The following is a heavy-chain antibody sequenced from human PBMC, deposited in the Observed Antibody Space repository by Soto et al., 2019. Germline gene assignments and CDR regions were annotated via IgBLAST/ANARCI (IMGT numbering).Heavy chain of an antibody. CDR1: GYTFTSYG. D-gene: IGHD2-15*01. CDR3: ARDDSGGSCYLSY. V-gene: IGHV1-18*01. Sequence: VASVKVCCKASGYTFTSYGISWVRQDPGQGLEWMGWISAYNGNTNYAQKLQGRVTMTTDTSTSTAYMELRSLRSDDTAVYYCARDDSGGSCYLSYWGQGTLVTVSS. CDR2: ISAYNGNT. J-gene: IGHJ4*02.